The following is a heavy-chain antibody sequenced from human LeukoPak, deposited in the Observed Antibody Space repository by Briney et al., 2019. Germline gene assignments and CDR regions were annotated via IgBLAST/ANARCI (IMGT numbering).Heavy chain of an antibody. CDR3: ARRGNSYGRNDAFDI. V-gene: IGHV4-34*01. CDR2: INHSGST. D-gene: IGHD5-18*01. Sequence: SETLSLTCAVYGGSFSGYYWSWIRQPPGKGLEWIGEINHSGSTNYNPSLKSRVTISVDTSKNQFSLKLSSVTAADTAVYYCARRGNSYGRNDAFDIWGQGTMVTVSS. J-gene: IGHJ3*02. CDR1: GGSFSGYY.